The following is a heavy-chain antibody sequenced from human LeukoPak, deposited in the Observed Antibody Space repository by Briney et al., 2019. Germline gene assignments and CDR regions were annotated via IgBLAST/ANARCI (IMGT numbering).Heavy chain of an antibody. CDR2: IIPIFGTA. J-gene: IGHJ5*02. CDR3: ARDSEGEEGSFLFDP. D-gene: IGHD6-13*01. Sequence: SVKVSCKASGGTFSSYAISWVRQAPGQGLEWMGGIIPIFGTANYAQKFQGRVTITTDESTSTAYMELSSLRSEDTAVYYCARDSEGEEGSFLFDPWGQGTLVTVSS. V-gene: IGHV1-69*05. CDR1: GGTFSSYA.